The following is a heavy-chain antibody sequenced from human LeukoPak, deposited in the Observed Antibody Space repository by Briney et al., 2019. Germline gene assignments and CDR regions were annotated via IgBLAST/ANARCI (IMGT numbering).Heavy chain of an antibody. J-gene: IGHJ6*02. Sequence: GGSLRLSCAASGFTFSSYAMHWVRQAPGKGLDWVTVISYDGSNKFYADSVKGRFTISRDNSKNTLYLQMNSLRVEDTALYYCARVDSSGWLIYGMDVWGQGTTVTVSS. CDR1: GFTFSSYA. CDR2: ISYDGSNK. V-gene: IGHV3-30-3*01. D-gene: IGHD6-19*01. CDR3: ARVDSSGWLIYGMDV.